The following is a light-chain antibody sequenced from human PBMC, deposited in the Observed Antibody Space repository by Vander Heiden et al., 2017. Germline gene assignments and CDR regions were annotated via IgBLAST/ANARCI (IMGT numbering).Light chain of an antibody. Sequence: DIVITQSPLSLPVTPGAPASISCTSSQSLLYSNGYNYLDWYLQKPGQSPQLLIYLGSNRASGVPDRFAGSGSGTDFTLKISRVEAEDVGVYYCMQALQTPRTFGQGTKLEIK. V-gene: IGKV2-28*01. CDR1: QSLLYSNGYNY. CDR3: MQALQTPRT. J-gene: IGKJ2*01. CDR2: LGS.